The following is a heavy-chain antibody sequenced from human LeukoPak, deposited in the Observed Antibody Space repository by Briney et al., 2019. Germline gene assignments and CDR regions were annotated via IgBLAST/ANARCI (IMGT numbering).Heavy chain of an antibody. J-gene: IGHJ4*02. Sequence: GGSLRLSCVASGFTVSSNYMTWVRQAPGKGLEWVSVVYSVGSTYYADSVRGRFTISRDNSKNTLYLQMNSLRAEDTAVYYCAKDLYDSSGFDYWGQGTLVTVSS. CDR1: GFTVSSNY. D-gene: IGHD3-22*01. CDR3: AKDLYDSSGFDY. CDR2: VYSVGST. V-gene: IGHV3-53*05.